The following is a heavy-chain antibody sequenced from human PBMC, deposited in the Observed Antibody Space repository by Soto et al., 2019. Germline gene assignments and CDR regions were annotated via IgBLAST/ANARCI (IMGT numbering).Heavy chain of an antibody. Sequence: GGSLRLSCAASGFTFSNFALNWVRQAPGKGLEWVSTISASGKSTYYADSVRGRFTISRGNSGNMLFLQMNGLGADDAAVYYCAKDVAATLWGQGALVTVS. V-gene: IGHV3-23*01. CDR1: GFTFSNFA. CDR2: ISASGKST. J-gene: IGHJ4*02. D-gene: IGHD6-13*01. CDR3: AKDVAATL.